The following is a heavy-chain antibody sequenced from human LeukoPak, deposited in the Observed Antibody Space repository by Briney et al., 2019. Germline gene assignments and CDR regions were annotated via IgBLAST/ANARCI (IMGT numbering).Heavy chain of an antibody. V-gene: IGHV3-30*03. J-gene: IGHJ4*02. D-gene: IGHD4-11*01. CDR1: GFTFSSYG. Sequence: GGSLRLSCAVSGFTFSSYGMHWVRQAPGKGLEWVAVISYDGSNKWYADSVKGRFTISRDNSKNTLNLQMNSLRAEDTAVYYCARSTGITVTGTWYFYYWGQGTLVTVSS. CDR3: ARSTGITVTGTWYFYY. CDR2: ISYDGSNK.